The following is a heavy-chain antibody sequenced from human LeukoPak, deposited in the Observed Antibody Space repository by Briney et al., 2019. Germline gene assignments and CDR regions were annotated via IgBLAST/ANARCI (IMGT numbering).Heavy chain of an antibody. Sequence: GGTLRLSCAASGFTFSSYGMSWVRQAPGKGLEWVSVISGRGVSTYYADSVKGRFTISRDDSKNTLYLQMNSLRGDDTAVYYCAKDGTSYYYIYYWGQGTLVTVSS. CDR3: AKDGTSYYYIYY. D-gene: IGHD2/OR15-2a*01. CDR1: GFTFSSYG. CDR2: ISGRGVST. V-gene: IGHV3-23*01. J-gene: IGHJ4*02.